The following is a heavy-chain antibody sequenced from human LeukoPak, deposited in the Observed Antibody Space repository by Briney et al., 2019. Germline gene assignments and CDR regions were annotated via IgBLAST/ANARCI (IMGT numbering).Heavy chain of an antibody. D-gene: IGHD1-26*01. J-gene: IGHJ4*02. Sequence: SQTLSLTCTVSGGSISSGGYYWSWILQHPGKGLEWIGYIYYSGSTYYNPSLKSRVTISVDTSKNQFSLKLSSVTAADTAVYYCARATYYKFTYYFDYWGQGTLVTVSS. CDR2: IYYSGST. CDR1: GGSISSGGYY. V-gene: IGHV4-31*03. CDR3: ARATYYKFTYYFDY.